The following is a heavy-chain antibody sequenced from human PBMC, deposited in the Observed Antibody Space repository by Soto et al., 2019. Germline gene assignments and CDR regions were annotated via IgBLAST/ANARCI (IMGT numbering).Heavy chain of an antibody. Sequence: ESLKISCKGSGYSFTSYWISWVRQMPGKGLEWMGRIDPSDSYTNYSPSFQGHVTISADKSISTAYLQWSSLKASDTAMYYCARFPAVDFGVVPGYDYWGQGTLVTVSS. D-gene: IGHD3-3*01. J-gene: IGHJ4*02. V-gene: IGHV5-10-1*01. CDR1: GYSFTSYW. CDR2: IDPSDSYT. CDR3: ARFPAVDFGVVPGYDY.